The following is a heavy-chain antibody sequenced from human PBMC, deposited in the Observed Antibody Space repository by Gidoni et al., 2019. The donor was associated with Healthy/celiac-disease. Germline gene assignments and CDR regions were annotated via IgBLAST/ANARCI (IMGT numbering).Heavy chain of an antibody. J-gene: IGHJ3*02. CDR3: ARPRIAVAGTLDAFDI. CDR2: IYSGGST. Sequence: EVQLVESGGGLVQPGGSLRLSCDASGFTVSSNYMSWVRQAPGKGLEWVSVIYSGGSTYYADSVKGRFTISRDNSKNTLYLQMNSLRAEDTAVYYCARPRIAVAGTLDAFDIWGQGTMVTVSS. CDR1: GFTVSSNY. V-gene: IGHV3-66*04. D-gene: IGHD6-19*01.